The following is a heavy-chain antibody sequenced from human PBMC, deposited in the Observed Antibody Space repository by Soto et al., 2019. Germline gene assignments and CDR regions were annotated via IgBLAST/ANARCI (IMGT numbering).Heavy chain of an antibody. D-gene: IGHD6-19*01. Sequence: QVQLVQSGAEVKKPGASVKVSCKASGYTFTSYAMHWVRQAPGQRLEWMGWINAGNGNTKYSQKFQGRVTITRDTSASTAYMELSSLRSEDTAVYFCARGLGPGLFDLWGRGTLVTVSS. CDR1: GYTFTSYA. CDR2: INAGNGNT. CDR3: ARGLGPGLFDL. J-gene: IGHJ2*01. V-gene: IGHV1-3*01.